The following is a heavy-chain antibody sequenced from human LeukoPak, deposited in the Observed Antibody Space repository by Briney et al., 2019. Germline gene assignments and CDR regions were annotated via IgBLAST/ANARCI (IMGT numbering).Heavy chain of an antibody. CDR1: GFTFSSYV. CDR2: ISGGGGST. Sequence: QTGGSLRLSCAASGFTFSSYVMNWVRQAPGKGLEWVSVISGGGGSTYYADSVKGRFTISRDNSKNTLYLQMNSQRADDTAVYYCAKDRSSRRYHYFDYWGQGTLVTVSS. CDR3: AKDRSSRRYHYFDY. V-gene: IGHV3-23*01. D-gene: IGHD6-13*01. J-gene: IGHJ4*02.